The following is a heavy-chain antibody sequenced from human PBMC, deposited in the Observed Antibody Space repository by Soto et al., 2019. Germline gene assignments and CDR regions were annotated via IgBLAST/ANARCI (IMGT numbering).Heavy chain of an antibody. D-gene: IGHD6-19*01. J-gene: IGHJ6*03. CDR3: ASPVRPHTYSSGRRLISHYMDV. V-gene: IGHV3-30*03. Sequence: PGGSLRLSCAASGFTFSSYGMHWVRQAPGKGLEWVAVISYDGSSTYYAASVKGRFTISRHNSKNTLYLQMNSLRAEDTAVYYCASPVRPHTYSSGRRLISHYMDVWGKGTTVTVSS. CDR1: GFTFSSYG. CDR2: ISYDGSST.